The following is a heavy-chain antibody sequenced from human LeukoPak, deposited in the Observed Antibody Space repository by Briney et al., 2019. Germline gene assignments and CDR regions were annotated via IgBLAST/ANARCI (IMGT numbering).Heavy chain of an antibody. CDR3: ANSNYPPFDY. V-gene: IGHV3-23*01. CDR1: GFTFSSYA. Sequence: PGGSLRLSCAASGFTFSSYAMSWVRQAPGKGLEWVSAISGSGGSTYYAGSVKGRFTISRDNSKNTLYLQMNSLRAEDTAVYYCANSNYPPFDYWGQGTLVTVSS. J-gene: IGHJ4*02. D-gene: IGHD4-11*01. CDR2: ISGSGGST.